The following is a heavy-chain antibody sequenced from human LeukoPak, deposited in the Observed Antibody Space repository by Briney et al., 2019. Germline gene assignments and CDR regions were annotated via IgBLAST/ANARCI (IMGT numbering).Heavy chain of an antibody. CDR3: VKLSSGSGSKFGFDS. J-gene: IGHJ4*02. V-gene: IGHV3-21*04. CDR1: GFTFSSYS. CDR2: ISSGSGFI. Sequence: GGSLRLSCAASGFTFSSYSMNWVRQAPGKGLEWVSSISSGSGFIYYADSVKGRFTISRDDAKNSLYLQMNSLRAEDTAVYYCVKLSSGSGSKFGFDSWGQGTLVTVSS. D-gene: IGHD6-19*01.